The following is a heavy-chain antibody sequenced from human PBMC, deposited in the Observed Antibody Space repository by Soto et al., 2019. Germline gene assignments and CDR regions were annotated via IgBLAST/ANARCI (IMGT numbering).Heavy chain of an antibody. CDR1: GFTFSSYA. CDR2: VSGSGGST. J-gene: IGHJ3*02. Sequence: VQLLESGGGSVQPGGSLRLSCAASGFTFSSYAMSWVRQAPGKGLERVSGVSGSGGSTYCVDSVKGRFTISRDNSKNTLHLQMNSLRAEDTAVYYCAKDFGYSYGYDAFDIWGQGTMVTVSS. V-gene: IGHV3-23*01. CDR3: AKDFGYSYGYDAFDI. D-gene: IGHD5-18*01.